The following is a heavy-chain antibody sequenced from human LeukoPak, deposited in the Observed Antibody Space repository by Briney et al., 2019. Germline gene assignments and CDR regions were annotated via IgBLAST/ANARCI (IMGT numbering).Heavy chain of an antibody. CDR1: GFTFSDYY. D-gene: IGHD2-15*01. Sequence: GGSLRLSCAASGFTFSDYYMSWIRQAPGKGLEWVSYISSSSSYTNYADSVKGRFTISRDNAKNSLYLQMNSLRAEDTAVYYCAREQCAGGTCYQFDYWGQGTLVTVSS. CDR3: AREQCAGGTCYQFDY. CDR2: ISSSSSYT. J-gene: IGHJ4*02. V-gene: IGHV3-11*06.